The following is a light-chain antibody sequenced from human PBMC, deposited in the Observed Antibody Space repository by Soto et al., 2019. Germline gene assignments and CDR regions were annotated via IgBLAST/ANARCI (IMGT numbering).Light chain of an antibody. J-gene: IGKJ1*01. V-gene: IGKV3-20*01. CDR2: GAS. Sequence: EIVLTQSPDTLSLSPGERATLSCRASQSVSSSYLAWYQQKPGQAPRLLIYGASSRATGIPDRFSGSGSGTDFTLTISRLEPEDFAVYYCQQYGSSPPLTFGQGTKV. CDR1: QSVSSSY. CDR3: QQYGSSPPLT.